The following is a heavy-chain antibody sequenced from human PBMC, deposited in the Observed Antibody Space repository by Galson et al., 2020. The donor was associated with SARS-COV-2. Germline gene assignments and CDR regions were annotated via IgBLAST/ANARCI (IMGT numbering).Heavy chain of an antibody. D-gene: IGHD3-16*01. CDR2: SHGRSGKT. J-gene: IGHJ4*02. CDR1: GYRFTEYD. Sequence: ASVKVSCKTSGYRFTEYDVTWVRLTPGQGLVWQGWSHGRSGKTSYDQSLQGRLTVTRDTSTGTSYMELRSLRFDDTAVYFCTRDVGIGGTLDHWGQGTLVTVSS. V-gene: IGHV1-18*01. CDR3: TRDVGIGGTLDH.